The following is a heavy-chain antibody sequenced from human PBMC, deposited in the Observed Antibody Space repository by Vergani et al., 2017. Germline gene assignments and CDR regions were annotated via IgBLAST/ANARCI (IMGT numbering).Heavy chain of an antibody. V-gene: IGHV3-30*03. CDR2: ISKHGTHD. CDR3: ARDGTDIFINISDYSNSLYY. D-gene: IGHD3-16*02. Sequence: QVSLVESGGGVVQPGRSLTLTCSASGFGFKNFAMHWVRQAPGKGLEWVATISKHGTHDYYEPSVRGRFAVSRDNFKKTMYLQMNRLTTDNTAVYFCARDGTDIFINISDYSNSLYYWGQGLLVTVPS. CDR1: GFGFKNFA. J-gene: IGHJ4*02.